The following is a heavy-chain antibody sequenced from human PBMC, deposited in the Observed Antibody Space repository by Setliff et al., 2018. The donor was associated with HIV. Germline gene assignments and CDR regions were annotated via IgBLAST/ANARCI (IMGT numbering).Heavy chain of an antibody. CDR1: GFTFSSYA. D-gene: IGHD6-13*01. Sequence: PGGSLRLSCAASGFTFSSYAMTWVRQAPGKGLEWVSSITGSGDSTYYANSVKGRFTISRDSSKNTLSLQMNSLRAEDTALYYCATGGMAAAGPGGGHGLDVWGQGTTVTVSS. J-gene: IGHJ6*02. V-gene: IGHV3-23*01. CDR3: ATGGMAAAGPGGGHGLDV. CDR2: ITGSGDST.